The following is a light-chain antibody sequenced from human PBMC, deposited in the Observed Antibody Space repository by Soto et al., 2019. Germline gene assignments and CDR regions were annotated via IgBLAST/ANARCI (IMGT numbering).Light chain of an antibody. Sequence: QSVLTQPRSVSGAPGQSVTISCTGTSGDIGNYNYVSWYQQYPGKAPKLIIYDVSKRPSGIPDRFFGSKFGNTASLTISGLQAEDEADYYCCSYAGSFIFVFGTGTKVTVL. CDR2: DVS. V-gene: IGLV2-11*01. CDR1: SGDIGNYNY. J-gene: IGLJ1*01. CDR3: CSYAGSFIFV.